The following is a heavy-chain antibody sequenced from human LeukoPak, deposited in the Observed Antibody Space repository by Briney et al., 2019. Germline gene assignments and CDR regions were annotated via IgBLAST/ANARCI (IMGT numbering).Heavy chain of an antibody. V-gene: IGHV4-39*01. Sequence: SETLSLTCTVSGDAITSDKYYWGWIRQPPGKGLEWIGNIHHSGSTYYSPSLKSRVTISVDTSKNQFSLKLNSVTAADTAIYYCARGGPGSGSFYRQWGQGTLVTVSS. CDR3: ARGGPGSGSFYRQ. J-gene: IGHJ4*02. CDR2: IHHSGST. CDR1: GDAITSDKYY. D-gene: IGHD3-10*01.